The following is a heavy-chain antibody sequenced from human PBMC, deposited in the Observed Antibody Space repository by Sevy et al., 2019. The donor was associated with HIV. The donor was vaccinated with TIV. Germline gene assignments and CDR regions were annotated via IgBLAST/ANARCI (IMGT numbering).Heavy chain of an antibody. D-gene: IGHD2-2*02. Sequence: SETLSLTCKVSGGSISSYYWTWIRQPPGKGLEWLAYIYYSGTTTYNPSLKSRLAISLDTSKNQLSLKLGSVTAADTAIYYCVRDQTTIPRALDSWGQGILVTVSS. CDR2: IYYSGTT. V-gene: IGHV4-59*01. CDR3: VRDQTTIPRALDS. J-gene: IGHJ4*02. CDR1: GGSISSYY.